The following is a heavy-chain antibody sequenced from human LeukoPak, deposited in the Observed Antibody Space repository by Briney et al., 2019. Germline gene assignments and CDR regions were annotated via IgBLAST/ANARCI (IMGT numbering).Heavy chain of an antibody. D-gene: IGHD3-3*01. Sequence: ASVKVSCKASGYTFTSYAMNWVRQAPGQGLEWMGWINTNTGNPTYAQGFTGRFVFSLDTSVSTAYLQISSLKAEDTAVYYCARLDLSASGVPEWLLDYWGQGTLVTVSS. CDR1: GYTFTSYA. V-gene: IGHV7-4-1*02. CDR3: ARLDLSASGVPEWLLDY. CDR2: INTNTGNP. J-gene: IGHJ4*02.